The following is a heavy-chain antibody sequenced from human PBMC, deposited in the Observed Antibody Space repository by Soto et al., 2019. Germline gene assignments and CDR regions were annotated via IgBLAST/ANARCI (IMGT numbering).Heavy chain of an antibody. J-gene: IGHJ4*02. V-gene: IGHV4-34*01. CDR2: INHSGST. Sequence: SETLSLTCAVYGGSFSGYYWSWIRQRPGKGLEWIGEINHSGSTNYNPSLMSRVTISVDTSKNQFSLKLSSVTAADTAVYFCARYCKSSSCYGGAFDYWGQGTLVTVSS. D-gene: IGHD2-2*01. CDR1: GGSFSGYY. CDR3: ARYCKSSSCYGGAFDY.